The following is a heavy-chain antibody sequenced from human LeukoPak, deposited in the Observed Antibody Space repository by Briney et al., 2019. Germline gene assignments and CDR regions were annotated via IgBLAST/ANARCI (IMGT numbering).Heavy chain of an antibody. CDR3: ARGSITMIS. D-gene: IGHD3-22*01. Sequence: GGSLRPSCAASGFTFSTYAMHWVRQAPGKGLEYVSAISTNGDSTYYADSVKGRFTISRDNSKNTLYLQMNSLRAEDTAVYYCARGSITMISWGQGTLVTVSS. CDR2: ISTNGDST. J-gene: IGHJ4*02. CDR1: GFTFSTYA. V-gene: IGHV3-64*02.